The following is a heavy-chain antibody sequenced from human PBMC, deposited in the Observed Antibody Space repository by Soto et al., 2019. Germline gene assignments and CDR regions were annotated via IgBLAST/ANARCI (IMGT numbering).Heavy chain of an antibody. Sequence: QVQLQQWGAGLLKPSETLSLTCAVYGGSFSGYYWSWIRQPPGKGLEWIGEINHSGSTNYNPSLKCRVTISVDTSKNQFSLKLSSVTAADTAVYYCARGFSYYDFWSGQIRGGWFDPWGQGTLVTVSS. CDR2: INHSGST. CDR3: ARGFSYYDFWSGQIRGGWFDP. V-gene: IGHV4-34*01. J-gene: IGHJ5*02. D-gene: IGHD3-3*01. CDR1: GGSFSGYY.